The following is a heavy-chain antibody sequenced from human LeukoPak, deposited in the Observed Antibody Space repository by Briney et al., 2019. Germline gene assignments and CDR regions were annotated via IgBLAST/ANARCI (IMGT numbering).Heavy chain of an antibody. CDR3: AREIGPYYYYMDV. J-gene: IGHJ6*03. Sequence: GGSLRLSCAASGFTFSSYAMSWVRQAPGKGLEWVSGFSVSDATTYYADSVKGRFTITRDNSKNTLYLQMNSLRAEDTAVYYCAREIGPYYYYMDVWGKGTTVTISS. CDR2: FSVSDATT. V-gene: IGHV3-23*01. D-gene: IGHD3-22*01. CDR1: GFTFSSYA.